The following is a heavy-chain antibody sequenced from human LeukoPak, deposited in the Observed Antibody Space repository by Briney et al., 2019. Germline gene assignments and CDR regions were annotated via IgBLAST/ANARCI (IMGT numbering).Heavy chain of an antibody. V-gene: IGHV1-2*06. D-gene: IGHD3-10*01. Sequence: ASVKVSCKASGYTFTGYHMHWVRQAPGQGLEWMGRINPNSGDTNYAQKFQGRVTMTRDTSISTAYMELSRLRSEDTAVYYCARGYPSMYYYGSGIDYWGQGTLVTVSS. CDR2: INPNSGDT. CDR1: GYTFTGYH. J-gene: IGHJ4*02. CDR3: ARGYPSMYYYGSGIDY.